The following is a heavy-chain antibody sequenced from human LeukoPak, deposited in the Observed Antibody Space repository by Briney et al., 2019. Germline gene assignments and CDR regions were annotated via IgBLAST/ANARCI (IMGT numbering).Heavy chain of an antibody. J-gene: IGHJ4*02. V-gene: IGHV3-23*01. D-gene: IGHD3-22*01. Sequence: GGCLRLSCAASVFTFSSYAMSWVRQAPGKGLEWVSAISGSGGSTYYADSVKGRFTISRDNSKNTLYPQMNSLRAEDTAVYYCAKEAYYDSSGPWDYWGQGTLVTVSS. CDR2: ISGSGGST. CDR1: VFTFSSYA. CDR3: AKEAYYDSSGPWDY.